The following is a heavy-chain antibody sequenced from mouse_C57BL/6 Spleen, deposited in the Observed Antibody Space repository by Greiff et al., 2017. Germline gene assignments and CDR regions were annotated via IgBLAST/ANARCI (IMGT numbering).Heavy chain of an antibody. CDR1: GFNIKDDY. CDR2: IDPENGDT. Sequence: DVQLQESGAELVRPGASVKLSCTASGFNIKDDYMHWVKQRPEQGLEWIGWIDPENGDTEYASKFQGKATITADTSSNTAYLQLSSLTSEDTAVYYCTTGGYDGAWFAYWGQGTLVTVSA. CDR3: TTGGYDGAWFAY. D-gene: IGHD2-2*01. J-gene: IGHJ3*01. V-gene: IGHV14-4*01.